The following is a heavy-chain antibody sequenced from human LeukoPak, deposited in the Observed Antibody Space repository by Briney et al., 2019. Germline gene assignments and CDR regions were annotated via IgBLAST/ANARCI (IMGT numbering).Heavy chain of an antibody. CDR3: ARDLRTPSDTNIAIDY. Sequence: GGSLRLSCAASGFTFSSYWMHWVRQGPGKGLVWVSRINNDGRSANYADSVKGRITISRDNAKNTLYLQMNSLRAEDTAVYYCARDLRTPSDTNIAIDYWGQGTLVTVSS. V-gene: IGHV3-74*01. CDR2: INNDGRSA. J-gene: IGHJ4*02. D-gene: IGHD4-23*01. CDR1: GFTFSSYW.